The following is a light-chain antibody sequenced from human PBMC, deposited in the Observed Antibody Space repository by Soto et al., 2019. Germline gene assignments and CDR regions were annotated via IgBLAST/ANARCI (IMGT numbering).Light chain of an antibody. CDR3: QQYDSYPYT. J-gene: IGKJ2*01. V-gene: IGKV1-5*03. Sequence: DIQMTQSPSTLSASEGDRVTITCRASQSIGNWLAWYQQKTGKAPKLLIYKASISQSGVPARFSGSGSGTEFTLTISSLQPDDFATYYCQQYDSYPYTFGQGTKLEIK. CDR1: QSIGNW. CDR2: KAS.